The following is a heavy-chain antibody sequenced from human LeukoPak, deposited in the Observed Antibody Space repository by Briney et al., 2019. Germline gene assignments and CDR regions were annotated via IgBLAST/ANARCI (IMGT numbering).Heavy chain of an antibody. J-gene: IGHJ5*02. CDR1: GYTFTSYG. CDR2: ISAYNGNT. V-gene: IGHV1-18*01. Sequence: GASVKVSCKASGYTFTSYGISWVRQAPGQGLEWMGWISAYNGNTKYAQKLQGRVTMTTDTSTSTAYMELRSLRSDDTAVYYCARDSHPYYDILPGYYSNWFDPWGQGTLVTVSS. D-gene: IGHD3-9*01. CDR3: ARDSHPYYDILPGYYSNWFDP.